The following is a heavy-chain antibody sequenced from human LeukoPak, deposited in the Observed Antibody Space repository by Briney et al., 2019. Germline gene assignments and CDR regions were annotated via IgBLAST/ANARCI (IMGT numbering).Heavy chain of an antibody. CDR3: ARDRAYYYGSGSYSPPAIDY. D-gene: IGHD3-10*01. CDR2: IYTSGST. V-gene: IGHV4-4*07. Sequence: SETLSLTCTVPGGSISSYYWSWIRQPAGKGLEWIGRIYTSGSTNYNPSLKSRVTISVDTSKNQFSLKLSSVTAADTAVYYCARDRAYYYGSGSYSPPAIDYWGQGTLVTVSS. CDR1: GGSISSYY. J-gene: IGHJ4*02.